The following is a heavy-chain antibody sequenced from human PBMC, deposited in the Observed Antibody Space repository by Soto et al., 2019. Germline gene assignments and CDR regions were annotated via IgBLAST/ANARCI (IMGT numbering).Heavy chain of an antibody. CDR1: GVSISSIHW. D-gene: IGHD2-15*01. Sequence: PSDTLSLTCDVSGVSISSIHWWCWLRQPPGKGLQWVGEVYHSGSANYNTSLKSRSYMSVDKSNNQFSPRLPSLTAPDTALYFCARIAVGTSALDXWGQVTLFTVSX. J-gene: IGHJ5*02. CDR2: VYHSGSA. V-gene: IGHV4-4*02. CDR3: ARIAVGTSALDX.